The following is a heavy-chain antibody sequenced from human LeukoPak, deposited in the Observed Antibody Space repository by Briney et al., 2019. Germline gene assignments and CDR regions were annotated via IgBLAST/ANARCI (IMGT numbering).Heavy chain of an antibody. Sequence: PSETLSLTCTVSGYSINSGYYWGWIRQPPGKGLEWIAYIYHSGSTYYNPSLKSRVTMSVDTSKNQFSLKLSSVTAADTAVYYCARDGYYDSSGYYPYYYGMDVWGQGTTVTVSS. V-gene: IGHV4-38-2*02. J-gene: IGHJ6*02. D-gene: IGHD3-22*01. CDR3: ARDGYYDSSGYYPYYYGMDV. CDR1: GYSINSGYY. CDR2: IYHSGST.